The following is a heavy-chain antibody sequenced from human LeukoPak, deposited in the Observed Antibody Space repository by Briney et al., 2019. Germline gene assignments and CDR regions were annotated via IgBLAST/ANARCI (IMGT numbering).Heavy chain of an antibody. D-gene: IGHD3-10*01. CDR1: GGSISSGDYY. CDR2: IYYSGST. J-gene: IGHJ4*02. V-gene: IGHV4-30-4*01. CDR3: ARVAVTIYFDY. Sequence: SETLSLTCTVSGGSISSGDYYWSWIRQPPGKGLEWIGYIYYSGSTYYNPSLKSRVTISVDTSKNQFSVKLSSVTAADTAVYYCARVAVTIYFDYWGQGTLVTVSS.